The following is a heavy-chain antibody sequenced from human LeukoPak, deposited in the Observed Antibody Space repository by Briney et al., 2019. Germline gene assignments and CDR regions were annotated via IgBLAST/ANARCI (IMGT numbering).Heavy chain of an antibody. CDR1: GYTFTDYF. Sequence: ASVKVSCKASGYTFTDYFIHWVRQAPGQGLEWMGWINPGNGDANSGQKFQGRVTMTRDTSISTVYMELARPTSDDTAVYYCARGPSTGAFDIWGQGTMVSVSS. J-gene: IGHJ3*02. CDR3: ARGPSTGAFDI. V-gene: IGHV1-2*02. CDR2: INPGNGDA. D-gene: IGHD2-2*01.